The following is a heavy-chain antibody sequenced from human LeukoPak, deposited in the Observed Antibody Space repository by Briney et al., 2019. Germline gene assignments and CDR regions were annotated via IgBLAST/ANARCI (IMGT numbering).Heavy chain of an antibody. J-gene: IGHJ4*02. CDR2: INHSGST. V-gene: IGHV4-34*01. CDR1: GGSFSGYY. CDR3: ARHRQGGIYSSSWYGFDY. D-gene: IGHD6-13*01. Sequence: SETLSLTCAVYGGSFSGYYWSWIRQPPGKGLEWIGEINHSGSTNYNPSLKSRVTISVDTSKNQFSLKLTSVTAADTAVYYCARHRQGGIYSSSWYGFDYWGQGTLVTVSS.